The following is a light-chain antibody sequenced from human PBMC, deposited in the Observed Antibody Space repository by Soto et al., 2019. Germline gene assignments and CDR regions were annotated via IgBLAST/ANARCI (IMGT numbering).Light chain of an antibody. J-gene: IGKJ1*01. CDR2: RAS. CDR3: QQYNIFGT. Sequence: DIQMTQSPSALSASGGDTVTLTCRASQSIGSRLAWYQQKPGRPPKLLIYRASSSQSGVPSRFSGSGSGTEFTLTIHSLQPDDFATYYCQQYNIFGTFGQGTKVDIK. V-gene: IGKV1-5*03. CDR1: QSIGSR.